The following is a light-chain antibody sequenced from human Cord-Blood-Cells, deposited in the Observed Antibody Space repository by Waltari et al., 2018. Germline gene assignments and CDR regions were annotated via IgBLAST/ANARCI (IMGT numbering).Light chain of an antibody. CDR1: QRVSSY. V-gene: IGKV3-11*01. CDR3: QQRSNWPPVFT. Sequence: EIVLTQSPATLSLSPGERATLSCRASQRVSSYLAWYQQKPGQAPRLLIYDASNRATGMPARVSGSGSGTDFTHTISSLEPEDFAVYYCQQRSNWPPVFTFGPGTKVDIK. J-gene: IGKJ3*01. CDR2: DAS.